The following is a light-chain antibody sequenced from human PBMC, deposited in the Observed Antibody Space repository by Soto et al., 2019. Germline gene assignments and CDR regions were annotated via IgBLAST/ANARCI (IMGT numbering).Light chain of an antibody. CDR2: GAS. Sequence: EIVLTQSPGTLSLPPGERATLSCRASQSVRSSYLAWYQQKFGQAPRLLIYGASSRATGIPDRFSGSGSGTDFTLTISRLEPDDFAVYYCQQYGSSSWTFGQGTKV. V-gene: IGKV3-20*01. CDR1: QSVRSSY. J-gene: IGKJ1*01. CDR3: QQYGSSSWT.